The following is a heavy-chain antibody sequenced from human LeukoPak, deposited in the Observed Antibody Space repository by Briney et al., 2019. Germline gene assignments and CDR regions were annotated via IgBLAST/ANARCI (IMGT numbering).Heavy chain of an antibody. V-gene: IGHV3-74*01. D-gene: IGHD4-17*01. CDR2: INSDGSRT. J-gene: IGHJ4*02. CDR3: ARDTDTVITILDY. CDR1: GLTFSSYC. Sequence: PGGSLSLSCAVSGLTFSSYCMDWVRQAPGKGLVWVSRINSDGSRTSYADSVKGRVTISRDNAKNTLYLQMNSLRAEDTAVYYCARDTDTVITILDYWGQGTLVTVSS.